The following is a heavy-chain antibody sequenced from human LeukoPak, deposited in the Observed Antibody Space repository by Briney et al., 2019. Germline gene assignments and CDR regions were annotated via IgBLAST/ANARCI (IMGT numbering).Heavy chain of an antibody. Sequence: PGGSLGLSCAASGFTFYTYGMHWVRQAPGKGLEYVSGIGPDGSTTYYAKSVKGRFTISRDNSKSMVYLQMGSLTADDMAVYYCARGAQLTDYWGQGTLVTVSS. CDR2: IGPDGSTT. CDR1: GFTFYTYG. V-gene: IGHV3-64*01. CDR3: ARGAQLTDY. D-gene: IGHD1-1*01. J-gene: IGHJ4*02.